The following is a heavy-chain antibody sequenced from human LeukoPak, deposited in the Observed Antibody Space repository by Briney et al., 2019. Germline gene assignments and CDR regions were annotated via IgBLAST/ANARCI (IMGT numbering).Heavy chain of an antibody. CDR1: GFTFSGDY. V-gene: IGHV3-11*01. CDR2: ISSVGSST. CDR3: ARELVSTPDDY. Sequence: PGGSLRLSCAASGFTFSGDYMSWIRQAPGKGLEWVSYISSVGSSTAYADSVKGRFTISRDNAKNSLFLQMNSLRAEDTAVYYCARELVSTPDDYWGQGTLVTVSS. J-gene: IGHJ4*02. D-gene: IGHD2-8*02.